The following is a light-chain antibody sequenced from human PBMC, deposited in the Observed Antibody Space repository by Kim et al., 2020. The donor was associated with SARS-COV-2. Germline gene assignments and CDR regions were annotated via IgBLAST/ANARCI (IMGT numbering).Light chain of an antibody. CDR1: KRFSDN. V-gene: IGKV3-15*01. Sequence: VSPRNTLTLPCTASKRFSDNLAWYQQKPGQPPRLVIYGTSTRATRSPPRFSGSGSGTDFTLTISSLQSEDFAVYYCQHYNNWPTYTFGRGTKLEI. CDR2: GTS. CDR3: QHYNNWPTYT. J-gene: IGKJ2*01.